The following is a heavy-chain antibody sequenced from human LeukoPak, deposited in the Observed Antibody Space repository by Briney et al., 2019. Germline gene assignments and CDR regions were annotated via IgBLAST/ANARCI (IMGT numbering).Heavy chain of an antibody. Sequence: PSETLSLTCTVSGGSISSSSYYWGWIRQPPGKGLEWIGSINYSGSTYYNPSLKSRVTISVDTSKNHFSLKLSSVTAADTAIYYCARRNSDYYDTSGYYPGLDYWGQGTLVTVSS. V-gene: IGHV4-39*02. CDR2: INYSGST. J-gene: IGHJ4*02. D-gene: IGHD3-22*01. CDR3: ARRNSDYYDTSGYYPGLDY. CDR1: GGSISSSSYY.